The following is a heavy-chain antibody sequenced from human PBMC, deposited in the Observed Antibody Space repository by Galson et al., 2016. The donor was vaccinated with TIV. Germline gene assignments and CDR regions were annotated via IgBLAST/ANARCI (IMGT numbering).Heavy chain of an antibody. CDR1: GFTFDDYA. Sequence: SLRLSCAASGFTFDDYAMHWVRQAPGKGLEWVSGISWNSGNIGYADSVKGRFTISRDNAKNSLYLQMNSLRAEDTALYYCAKDIEPHLTGHFSDCFDYWGQGTLVTVSS. CDR2: ISWNSGNI. V-gene: IGHV3-9*01. D-gene: IGHD3-9*01. J-gene: IGHJ4*02. CDR3: AKDIEPHLTGHFSDCFDY.